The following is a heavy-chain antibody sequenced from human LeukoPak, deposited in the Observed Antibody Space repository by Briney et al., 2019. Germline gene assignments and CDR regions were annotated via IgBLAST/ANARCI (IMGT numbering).Heavy chain of an antibody. CDR2: IYYSGNT. CDR1: GGSVRSSGYY. CDR3: ARALGDPAGYYYYGLNV. D-gene: IGHD3-16*01. J-gene: IGHJ6*02. V-gene: IGHV4-39*02. Sequence: SETLSLTRSVSGGSVRSSGYYWCWIRQPPEKGLEWIGTIYYSGNTYYNPSLKSRVTISVDTSKNQFSLKLSSVTAADTAVYYCARALGDPAGYYYYGLNVWGQGTTVTVSS.